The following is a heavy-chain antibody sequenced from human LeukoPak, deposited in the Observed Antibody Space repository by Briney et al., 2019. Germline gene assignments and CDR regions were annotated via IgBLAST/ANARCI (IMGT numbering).Heavy chain of an antibody. CDR3: ARQVYGGKNYFDY. Sequence: SETLSLTCTVSGSISSYYWSWIRQPPGKGLEWIGYIYTSGSTNYNPSLKSRVTISVDTSKNQFSLKLSSVTAADTAVYYCARQVYGGKNYFDYWGQGTLVTVSS. CDR1: GSISSYY. V-gene: IGHV4-4*09. J-gene: IGHJ4*02. D-gene: IGHD4-23*01. CDR2: IYTSGST.